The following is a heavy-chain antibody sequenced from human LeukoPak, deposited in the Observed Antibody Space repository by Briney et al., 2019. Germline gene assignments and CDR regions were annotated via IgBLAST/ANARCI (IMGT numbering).Heavy chain of an antibody. J-gene: IGHJ4*02. CDR1: GFTLSSYE. Sequence: GGTLRLSCAASGFTLSSYEMNWVSQAPGKGLESFSYISSSGSTIYYADSVKGRFTISRDNAKNSLYLQMNSLRAEDTAVHYCARAQELLWFGELRALDYWGQGTLVTVSS. CDR3: ARAQELLWFGELRALDY. V-gene: IGHV3-48*03. D-gene: IGHD3-10*01. CDR2: ISSSGSTI.